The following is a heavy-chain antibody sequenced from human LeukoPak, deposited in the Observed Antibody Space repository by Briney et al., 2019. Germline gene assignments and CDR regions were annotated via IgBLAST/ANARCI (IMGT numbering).Heavy chain of an antibody. V-gene: IGHV1-2*02. CDR2: INPNSGGT. CDR3: ARGSTVTTSYFDY. D-gene: IGHD4-17*01. CDR1: GYTYTGYY. Sequence: ASVKVSCKASGYTYTGYYMHWVRHAPGHGLEWMGWINPNSGGTNYAQKFQGTATMTRDTYISTACMELSRLRSDDTAAYYCARGSTVTTSYFDYWGQGTLVTVSS. J-gene: IGHJ4*02.